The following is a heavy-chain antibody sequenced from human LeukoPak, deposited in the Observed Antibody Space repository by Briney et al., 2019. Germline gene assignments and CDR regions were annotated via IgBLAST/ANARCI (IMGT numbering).Heavy chain of an antibody. CDR1: GFTVSSNY. J-gene: IGHJ6*02. CDR3: AGGTEALDDFWSGYFNYYYGMDV. V-gene: IGHV3-66*01. Sequence: PGGSLRLSCAASGFTVSSNYMSWVRQAPGKGLEWVSVIYSGGSTYYADSVKGRFTISRDNSKNTLYPQMNSLRAEDTAVYYCAGGTEALDDFWSGYFNYYYGMDVWGQGTTVTVSS. D-gene: IGHD3-3*01. CDR2: IYSGGST.